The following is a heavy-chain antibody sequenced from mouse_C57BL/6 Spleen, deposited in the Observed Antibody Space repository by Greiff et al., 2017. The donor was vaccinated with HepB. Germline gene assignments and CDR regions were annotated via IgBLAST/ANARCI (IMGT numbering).Heavy chain of an antibody. D-gene: IGHD3-1*01. CDR1: GYTFTSYW. J-gene: IGHJ2*01. Sequence: QVQLQQPGAELVRPGSSVKLSCKASGYTFTSYWMDWVKQRPGQGLEWIGNIYPSDSETHYNQKFKDKATLTVDKSSSTAYMQLSSLTSEDSAVYYCARFGSNYPDYWGQGTTLTVSS. V-gene: IGHV1-61*01. CDR3: ARFGSNYPDY. CDR2: IYPSDSET.